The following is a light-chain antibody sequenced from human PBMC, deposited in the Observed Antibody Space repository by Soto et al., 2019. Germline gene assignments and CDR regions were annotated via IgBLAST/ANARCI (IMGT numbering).Light chain of an antibody. Sequence: QSALTQPASVSGSPGQSITISCTGTSSDVGGYNYVAWYQKHPGKAPKLMIYDVTNRPSAISDRFSGSRSGNTASLTISGLQAEDEADYYCSSFTSSSTLYVFGTGTKPPS. J-gene: IGLJ1*01. V-gene: IGLV2-14*01. CDR1: SSDVGGYNY. CDR2: DVT. CDR3: SSFTSSSTLYV.